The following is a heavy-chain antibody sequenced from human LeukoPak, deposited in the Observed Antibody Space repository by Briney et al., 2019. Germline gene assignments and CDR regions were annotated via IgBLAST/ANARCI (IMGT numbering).Heavy chain of an antibody. CDR2: ISAYNGNT. Sequence: ASVKVSCKASGYTFSNYGIGWVRQAPGQGLEWMGWISAYNGNTYYAQNFQGRVTMTTDTSTTTAYMELRSLRSDDTAVYYCARRIFGDYVFDYWGQGTLVTVSS. J-gene: IGHJ4*02. D-gene: IGHD4-17*01. CDR1: GYTFSNYG. V-gene: IGHV1-18*04. CDR3: ARRIFGDYVFDY.